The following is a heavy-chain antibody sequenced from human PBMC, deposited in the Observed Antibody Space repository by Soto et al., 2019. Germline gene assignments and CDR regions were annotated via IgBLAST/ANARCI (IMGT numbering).Heavy chain of an antibody. Sequence: ASVKVSCKASGYTFTSYYMHWVRQAPGQGLEWMGIINPSGGSTSYAQKFQGRVTMTRDTSTSTVYMELSSLRSEDTAVYYCARDRADLQRAANPYFYYCTPRTLATV. CDR2: INPSGGST. J-gene: IGHJ4*02. CDR3: ARDRADLQRAANPYFYY. D-gene: IGHD6-13*01. CDR1: GYTFTSYY. V-gene: IGHV1-46*01.